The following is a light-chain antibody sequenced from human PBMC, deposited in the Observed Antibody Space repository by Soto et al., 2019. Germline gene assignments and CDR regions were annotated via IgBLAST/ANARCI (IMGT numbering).Light chain of an antibody. CDR3: QQYNSYSPVT. Sequence: DIQLTQSPSTLSASVGDRVTITCRDSQSISSWLAWYQQKPGEAPKLLIYDASSLESGVPSRFSGSGSGTEFTLTISSLQPDDFATYYCQQYNSYSPVTFGQGTKVDIK. J-gene: IGKJ1*01. CDR2: DAS. V-gene: IGKV1-5*01. CDR1: QSISSW.